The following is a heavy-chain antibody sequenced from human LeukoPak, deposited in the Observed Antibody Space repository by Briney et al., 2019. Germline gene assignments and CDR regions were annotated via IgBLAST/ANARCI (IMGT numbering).Heavy chain of an antibody. Sequence: PSETLSLTCAVYGGSFSGYYWSWIRQPPGKGLEWIGEINHSGSTNYNLSLKSRVTISVDTSKNQFSLKLSSVTAADTAVYYCARGRSYDFWSGYYIGQLAYFDYWGQGTLVTVSS. CDR1: GGSFSGYY. CDR3: ARGRSYDFWSGYYIGQLAYFDY. V-gene: IGHV4-34*01. D-gene: IGHD3-3*01. CDR2: INHSGST. J-gene: IGHJ4*02.